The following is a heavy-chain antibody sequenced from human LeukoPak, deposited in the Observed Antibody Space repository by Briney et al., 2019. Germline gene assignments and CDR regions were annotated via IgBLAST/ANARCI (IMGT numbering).Heavy chain of an antibody. V-gene: IGHV3-74*03. Sequence: GGSLRLSCAASGFTFSGYWMHWVRQVPGKGLVWVSHIDRDGSGTTYADSVKGRFTISRDNVKNTLYLQMNSLRVEDTAVYYCAKGRAGDYYDSSGYSPIFDYWGQGTLVTVSS. CDR3: AKGRAGDYYDSSGYSPIFDY. CDR2: IDRDGSGT. CDR1: GFTFSGYW. J-gene: IGHJ4*02. D-gene: IGHD3-22*01.